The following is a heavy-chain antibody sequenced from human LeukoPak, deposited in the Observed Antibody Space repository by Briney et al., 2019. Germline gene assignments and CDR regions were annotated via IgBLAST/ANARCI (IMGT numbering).Heavy chain of an antibody. Sequence: NPSETLSLTCTVSGGSISSSSYYWGWIRQPPGKGLEWIGSIYYSGSTYYNPSLKSRVTISVDTSKNQFSLKLSSVTAADTAVYYCARGVPEDPWGQGTLVTVSS. CDR2: IYYSGST. V-gene: IGHV4-39*01. J-gene: IGHJ5*02. CDR1: GGSISSSSYY. D-gene: IGHD1-14*01. CDR3: ARGVPEDP.